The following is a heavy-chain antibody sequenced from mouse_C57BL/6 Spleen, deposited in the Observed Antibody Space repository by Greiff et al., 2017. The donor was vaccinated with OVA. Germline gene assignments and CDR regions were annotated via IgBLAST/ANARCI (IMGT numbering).Heavy chain of an antibody. CDR1: GYSITSGYY. CDR2: ISYDGSN. CDR3: ARTGDYDGFDY. J-gene: IGHJ2*01. V-gene: IGHV3-6*01. Sequence: EVKLMESGPGLVKPSQSLSLTCSVTGYSITSGYYWNWIRQFPGNKLEWMGYISYDGSNNYNPSLKNRISITRDTSKNQFFLKLNSVTTEDTATYYCARTGDYDGFDYWGQGTTLTVSS. D-gene: IGHD2-4*01.